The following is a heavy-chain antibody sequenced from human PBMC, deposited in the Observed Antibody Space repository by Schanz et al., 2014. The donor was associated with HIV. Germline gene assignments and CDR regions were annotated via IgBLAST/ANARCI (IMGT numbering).Heavy chain of an antibody. CDR3: ARDGRSYYDYHGMDV. Sequence: EVQLLESGGGLVQPGGSLRVSCAASGFMFSSYGMSWVRQAPGKGLEWVSLIGSGGGRTYYADSVKGRFTISRDNSKKTLYLQMNSLRAEDTAVYYCARDGRSYYDYHGMDVWGQGTTVTVSS. V-gene: IGHV3-23*01. J-gene: IGHJ6*02. D-gene: IGHD3-16*02. CDR1: GFMFSSYG. CDR2: IGSGGGRT.